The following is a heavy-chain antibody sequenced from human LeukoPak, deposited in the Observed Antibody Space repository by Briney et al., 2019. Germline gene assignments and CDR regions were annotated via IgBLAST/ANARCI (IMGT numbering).Heavy chain of an antibody. CDR1: GYTFSSYG. J-gene: IGHJ4*02. CDR2: MNVNTGNT. Sequence: ASVRVSCKASGYTFSSYGINWVRQATGQGLEWMGWMNVNTGNTGYAQKFQGRVTMTRDTSTSTANMELSSLRSEDTAVYYCARGGDSSGYYSDYWGQGPLVTVSS. CDR3: ARGGDSSGYYSDY. V-gene: IGHV1-8*01. D-gene: IGHD3-22*01.